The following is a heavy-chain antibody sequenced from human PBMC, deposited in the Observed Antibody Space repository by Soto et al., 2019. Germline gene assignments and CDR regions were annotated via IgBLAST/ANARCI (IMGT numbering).Heavy chain of an antibody. CDR1: GFSLTTNGVG. CDR3: AHRGSYSYGYFDS. D-gene: IGHD3-16*01. V-gene: IGHV2-5*02. J-gene: IGHJ5*01. CDR2: IYWDDDN. Sequence: QITLKESGPTLVKPTQTLTLTCTFSGFSLTTNGVGVGWIRQPPGKALEWLALIYWDDDNRYSPSLKSRLTXTXDXXRNQVVLTMTNMDPGDTATYYCAHRGSYSYGYFDSWGQGTLVTVSS.